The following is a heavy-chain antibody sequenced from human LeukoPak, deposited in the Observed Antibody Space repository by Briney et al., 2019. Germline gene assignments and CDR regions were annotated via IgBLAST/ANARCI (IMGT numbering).Heavy chain of an antibody. CDR2: IGGSGGST. CDR3: ARAQWIVGALYHDN. J-gene: IGHJ4*02. D-gene: IGHD1-26*01. Sequence: PGGSLRLSCAASGFTFSSYAMSWVRQAPGKGLEWVSGIGGSGGSTFYADSVKGRFTISRDNSKSTLYLQMNTLRAEDTAIYYCARAQWIVGALYHDNWGQGTRVTVSS. CDR1: GFTFSSYA. V-gene: IGHV3-23*01.